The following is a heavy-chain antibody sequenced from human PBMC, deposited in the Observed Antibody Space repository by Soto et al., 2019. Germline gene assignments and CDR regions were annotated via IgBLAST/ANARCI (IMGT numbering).Heavy chain of an antibody. V-gene: IGHV1-2*04. CDR2: INPNSGGT. CDR1: GYTFTGYY. CDR3: ARLYYYYYYYMDV. J-gene: IGHJ6*03. Sequence: ASVKVSCKASGYTFTGYYMHWVRQAPGQGLEWMGWINPNSGGTNYAQKFQGWVTMTRDTSISTAYMELSRLRSDDTAVYYCARLYYYYYYYMDVWGKGTTVTVSS.